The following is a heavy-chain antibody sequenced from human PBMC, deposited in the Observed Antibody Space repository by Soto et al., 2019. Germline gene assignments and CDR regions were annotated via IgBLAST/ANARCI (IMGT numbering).Heavy chain of an antibody. J-gene: IGHJ6*02. CDR2: ISWNSGSI. Sequence: PGGSLRLSCAASGFTFDDYAMHWVRQAPGKGLEWVSGISWNSGSIGYADSVKGRFTISRDNAKNSLYLQMNSLRAEDTALYYCAKDLRRWELQSGGMDVWGQGTTVTVSS. V-gene: IGHV3-9*01. CDR3: AKDLRRWELQSGGMDV. CDR1: GFTFDDYA. D-gene: IGHD1-26*01.